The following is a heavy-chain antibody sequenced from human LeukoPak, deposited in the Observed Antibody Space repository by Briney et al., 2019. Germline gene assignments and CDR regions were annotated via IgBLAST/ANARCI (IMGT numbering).Heavy chain of an antibody. CDR2: IYYSGST. CDR3: ARVREEGYSRSYYFDY. D-gene: IGHD1-26*01. Sequence: PSETLSLTCTVSGGSISSYYWSWIRQPPGKGLEWIGYIYYSGSTNYNPSLKSRVTISVDTSKNQFSLKLSSVTAADTAVYYCARVREEGYSRSYYFDYWGQGTLVTVSS. V-gene: IGHV4-59*01. CDR1: GGSISSYY. J-gene: IGHJ4*02.